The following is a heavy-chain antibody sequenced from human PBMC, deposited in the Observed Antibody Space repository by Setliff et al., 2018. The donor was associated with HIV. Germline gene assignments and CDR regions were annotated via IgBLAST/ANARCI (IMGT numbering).Heavy chain of an antibody. CDR2: IKQDGSDM. CDR3: AREGITGTTLHPY. D-gene: IGHD1-7*01. V-gene: IGHV3-7*01. Sequence: GGSLRLSCVASGLPFYNYWMTWLRRAPGRGLEWVANIKQDGSDMHYIESVKGRFTIFRDNAKNSVFLQMNTLRAEDTAVYYCAREGITGTTLHPYWGQGTLVTV. CDR1: GLPFYNYW. J-gene: IGHJ4*02.